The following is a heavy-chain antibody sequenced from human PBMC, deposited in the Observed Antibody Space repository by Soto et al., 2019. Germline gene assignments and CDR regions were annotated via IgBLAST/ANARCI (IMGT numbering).Heavy chain of an antibody. CDR3: AIEYSSSPPYYPIGY. Sequence: SVKGACKGSGCTFSRDSSGWGRKAKGQGLEWMGGIIPIFGTANYAQKFQGRVTITADESTSTAYMELSSLRSEDTAVYYCAIEYSSSPPYYPIGYWGQGTLVTVSS. D-gene: IGHD6-6*01. V-gene: IGHV1-69*13. J-gene: IGHJ4*02. CDR2: IIPIFGTA. CDR1: GCTFSRDS.